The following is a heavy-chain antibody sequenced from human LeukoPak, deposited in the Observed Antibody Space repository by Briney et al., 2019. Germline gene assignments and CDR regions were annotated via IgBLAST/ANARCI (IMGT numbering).Heavy chain of an antibody. J-gene: IGHJ4*02. CDR2: ISWNSGSI. Sequence: GGSLRLSCAASGFTFDDYAMHWVRQAPGKGLEWVSGISWNSGSIGYADSVRGRFTISRDNAKNSLYLQMNSLRAEDTALYYCAKDYTRALDYWGQGTLVTVPS. CDR3: AKDYTRALDY. CDR1: GFTFDDYA. D-gene: IGHD2-2*02. V-gene: IGHV3-9*01.